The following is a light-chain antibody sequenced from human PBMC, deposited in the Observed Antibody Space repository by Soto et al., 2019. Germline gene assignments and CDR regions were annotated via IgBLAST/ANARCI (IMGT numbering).Light chain of an antibody. Sequence: DFQMTQSPSTLSASVGDRVTITCRASQNIRSRLAWFQQKPGKAPKLLIYDASSLESGVPQRFSGSGSGTEFTLTISSLQPDDFATYYCQQYNYYPWTFGQGTKVDIK. CDR1: QNIRSR. J-gene: IGKJ1*01. CDR2: DAS. CDR3: QQYNYYPWT. V-gene: IGKV1-5*01.